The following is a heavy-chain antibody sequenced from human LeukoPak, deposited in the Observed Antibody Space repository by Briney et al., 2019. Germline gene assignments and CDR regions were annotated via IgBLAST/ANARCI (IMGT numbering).Heavy chain of an antibody. D-gene: IGHD3-22*01. J-gene: IGHJ4*02. CDR2: ISYDGSNK. Sequence: GGSLRLSCAASGFTFSSYGMHWVRQAPGKGLEWVAVISYDGSNKYYADSVKGRFTISRDNAKNSLYLQMNSLRAEDTAVYYCARRGAYYYDSSGYSLDYWGQGTLVTVSS. V-gene: IGHV3-30*03. CDR1: GFTFSSYG. CDR3: ARRGAYYYDSSGYSLDY.